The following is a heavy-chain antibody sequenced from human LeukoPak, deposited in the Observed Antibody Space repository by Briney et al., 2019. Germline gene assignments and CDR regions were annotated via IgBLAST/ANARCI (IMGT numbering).Heavy chain of an antibody. Sequence: SETLSLTCTVSGGSISSHYWSWIRQPPGKGLEWIGYIYYSGSTNYNPSLKSRVTISVDTSKNQFSLKLSSVTAADTAVYYCARARGYSYGYFHWYFDLWGRGTLVTVSS. CDR1: GGSISSHY. CDR2: IYYSGST. V-gene: IGHV4-59*11. D-gene: IGHD5-18*01. J-gene: IGHJ2*01. CDR3: ARARGYSYGYFHWYFDL.